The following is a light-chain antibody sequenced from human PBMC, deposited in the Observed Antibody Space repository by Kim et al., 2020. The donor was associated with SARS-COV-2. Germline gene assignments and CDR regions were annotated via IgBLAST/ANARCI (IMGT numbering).Light chain of an antibody. V-gene: IGKV1-13*02. CDR2: DAS. J-gene: IGKJ2*01. CDR1: KGISSA. CDR3: QQFNSYLYT. Sequence: SASVGDRVTITCRASKGISSALAWYQQKPGKAPKLLIYDASSLESGVPSRFSGSGSGTDFTITISSLQPEDFATYYCQQFNSYLYTFGQGTKLEI.